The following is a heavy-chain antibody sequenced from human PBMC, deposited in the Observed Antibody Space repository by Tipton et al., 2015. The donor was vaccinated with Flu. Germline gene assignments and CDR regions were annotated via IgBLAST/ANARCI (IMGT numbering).Heavy chain of an antibody. V-gene: IGHV1-18*01. CDR1: GYTFTSYG. CDR3: SRTIFTYYYDSSGYYSDY. Sequence: QLVQSGAEVKKPGASVKVSCKASGYTFTSYGIRWVRQAPGQGLEWMGWISAYNGNTNYAQKLQGRVTMTTDTSTSTAYMELRSLISDYTAVYFCSRTIFTYYYDSSGYYSDYWGQVTLFSVSS. J-gene: IGHJ4*02. CDR2: ISAYNGNT. D-gene: IGHD3-22*01.